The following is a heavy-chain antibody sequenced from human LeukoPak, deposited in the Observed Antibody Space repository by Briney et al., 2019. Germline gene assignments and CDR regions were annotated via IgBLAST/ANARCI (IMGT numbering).Heavy chain of an antibody. Sequence: ASVTVSCKASGYTFTIYYMNWVRQAPGQGLEWMGIINPSSGRTTYAQKFQGRVTMTRDTSTSTVYMELTSLRSEDTAVFYCARGGLPARSWFDPWGQGTLVTVSS. CDR1: GYTFTIYY. J-gene: IGHJ5*02. CDR2: INPSSGRT. D-gene: IGHD3/OR15-3a*01. CDR3: ARGGLPARSWFDP. V-gene: IGHV1-46*01.